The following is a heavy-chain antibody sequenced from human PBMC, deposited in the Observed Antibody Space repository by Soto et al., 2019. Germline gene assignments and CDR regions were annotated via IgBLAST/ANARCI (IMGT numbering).Heavy chain of an antibody. CDR2: IYYSVST. V-gene: IGHV4-31*03. J-gene: IGHJ5*02. CDR3: ARDRHNNFFDP. CDR1: GASMSSGGYY. D-gene: IGHD6-6*01. Sequence: SETLSLTCTVSGASMSSGGYYWTWIRQSPGNGLEWIGYIYYSVSTYYNPSLESRVAISLDTSRSQFSLTLHSVTAADTAIYYCARDRHNNFFDPWGQGTLVTVSS.